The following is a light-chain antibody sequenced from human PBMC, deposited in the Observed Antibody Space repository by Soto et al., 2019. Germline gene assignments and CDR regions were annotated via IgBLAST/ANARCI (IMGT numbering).Light chain of an antibody. CDR2: DVS. CDR1: SSDVGGYNY. Sequence: QSALTQPASVSASPGQSITISCTGTSSDVGGYNYVSWYQQHPGKAPKLVIYDVSDRPSGVSNRFSGSKSGNTASLTISGLQAEDEADYYCSSYTSSSTLYVVFGGGTKLTVL. V-gene: IGLV2-14*01. J-gene: IGLJ2*01. CDR3: SSYTSSSTLYVV.